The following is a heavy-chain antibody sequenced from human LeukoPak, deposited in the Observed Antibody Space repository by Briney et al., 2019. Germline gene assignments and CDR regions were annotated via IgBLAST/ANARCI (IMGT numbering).Heavy chain of an antibody. CDR1: GFTFSSYS. V-gene: IGHV3-21*01. Sequence: GGSLRLSCAASGFTFSSYSMNWVRQAPGKGLEWVSSISSSSSYIYYADSAKGRFTISRDNAKNSLYLQMNSLRAEDTAVYYCARDRDYDYVWGSYRYTFDYWGQGTLVTVSS. CDR3: ARDRDYDYVWGSYRYTFDY. D-gene: IGHD3-16*02. CDR2: ISSSSSYI. J-gene: IGHJ4*02.